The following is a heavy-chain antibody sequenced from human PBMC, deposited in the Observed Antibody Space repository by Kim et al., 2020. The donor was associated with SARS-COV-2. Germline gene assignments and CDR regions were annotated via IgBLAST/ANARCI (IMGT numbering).Heavy chain of an antibody. CDR1: GFTFSSYG. CDR3: ARDLAWSSWFITPDAFDI. CDR2: IWYDGSNK. V-gene: IGHV3-33*01. J-gene: IGHJ3*02. Sequence: GGSLRLSCAASGFTFSSYGMHWVRQAPGKGLEWVAVIWYDGSNKYYADSVKGRFTISRDNSKNTLYLQMNSLRAEDTAVYYCARDLAWSSWFITPDAFDIWGQGTMVTVSS. D-gene: IGHD6-13*01.